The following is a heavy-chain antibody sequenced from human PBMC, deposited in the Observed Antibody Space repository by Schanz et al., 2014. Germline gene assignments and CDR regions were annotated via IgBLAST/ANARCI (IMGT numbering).Heavy chain of an antibody. J-gene: IGHJ3*02. CDR2: IYSGGST. CDR1: GFTFSSYA. CDR3: ARDRWDWNNAFDI. V-gene: IGHV3-NL1*01. D-gene: IGHD1-1*01. Sequence: QVQLVESGGGVVQPGRSLRLSCAASGFTFSSYAMHWVRQAPGKGLEWVSVIYSGGSTYYADSVKGRFTISRDNSKNTLYLQMNSLRAEDTAVYYCARDRWDWNNAFDIWGQGTMVTVSS.